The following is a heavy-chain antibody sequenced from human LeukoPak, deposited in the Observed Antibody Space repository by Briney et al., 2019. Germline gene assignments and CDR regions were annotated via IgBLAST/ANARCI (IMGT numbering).Heavy chain of an antibody. CDR3: ARGYSPAAIFGSDV. CDR2: ISAYNGNT. J-gene: IGHJ6*04. V-gene: IGHV1-18*01. Sequence: GASVKVSCKASGYTFTSYGISWVRQAPGQGLEWMGRISAYNGNTNYAQKLQGRVTMTTDTSTSTAYMELRSLRSDDTAVYYCARGYSPAAIFGSDVWGKGTTVTVSS. CDR1: GYTFTSYG. D-gene: IGHD2-2*02.